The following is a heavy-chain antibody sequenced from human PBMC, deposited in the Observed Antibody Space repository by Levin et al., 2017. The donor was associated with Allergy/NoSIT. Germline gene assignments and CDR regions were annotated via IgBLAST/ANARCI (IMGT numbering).Heavy chain of an antibody. Sequence: ASVKVSCKPSGYTFTSHGISWIRQAPGQGLEWMGWISAYNGNTNYAPNLQDRFTMTTDTSTGTAYMELRSLRSDDTAVYYCARWGGYFDYWGQGTLVTVSS. CDR1: GYTFTSHG. J-gene: IGHJ4*02. CDR2: ISAYNGNT. D-gene: IGHD6-13*01. V-gene: IGHV1-18*01. CDR3: ARWGGYFDY.